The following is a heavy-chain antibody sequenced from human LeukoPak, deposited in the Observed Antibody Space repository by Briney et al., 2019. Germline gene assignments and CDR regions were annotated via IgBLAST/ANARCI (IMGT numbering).Heavy chain of an antibody. J-gene: IGHJ4*02. Sequence: GESLKISCKGSGYSFISYWIGWVRQMPGKGLEWMGIIYPGDSDTRYSPSFQGQVTISADESISTAYLQWSSLKASDTAMYYCARPNYDSSDYYDYWGQGTLVTVSS. D-gene: IGHD3-22*01. CDR3: ARPNYDSSDYYDY. CDR1: GYSFISYW. V-gene: IGHV5-51*01. CDR2: IYPGDSDT.